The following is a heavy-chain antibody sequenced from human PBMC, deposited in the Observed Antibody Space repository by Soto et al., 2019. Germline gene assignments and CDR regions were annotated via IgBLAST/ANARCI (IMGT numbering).Heavy chain of an antibody. CDR2: ISAYNGNT. Sequence: QVQLVQSGAEVKKPGASVKVSCKASGYTFTSYGIIWVRQAPGQGLEWMGWISAYNGNTNYAQKLQGRVTMTTAKSKSTAYRELRILRSDDTAVYYCARGVFGSGWAHPSYFDLCGRGTLVTVSS. CDR3: ARGVFGSGWAHPSYFDL. CDR1: GYTFTSYG. D-gene: IGHD6-19*01. J-gene: IGHJ2*01. V-gene: IGHV1-18*01.